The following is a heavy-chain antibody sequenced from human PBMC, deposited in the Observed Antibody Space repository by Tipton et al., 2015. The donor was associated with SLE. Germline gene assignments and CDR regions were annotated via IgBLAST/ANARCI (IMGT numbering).Heavy chain of an antibody. D-gene: IGHD3-9*01. Sequence: TLSLTCTVSGGSISSSYWSWIRQSPEKGLEWIGYIYYSGSTNYNPSLQSRVTISVDTSKNTFSLKVSSVTAADTAVYYCARLVGAYDILTGYYQRYFDYWGQGTLVTVSS. V-gene: IGHV4-59*08. J-gene: IGHJ4*02. CDR3: ARLVGAYDILTGYYQRYFDY. CDR2: IYYSGST. CDR1: GGSISSSY.